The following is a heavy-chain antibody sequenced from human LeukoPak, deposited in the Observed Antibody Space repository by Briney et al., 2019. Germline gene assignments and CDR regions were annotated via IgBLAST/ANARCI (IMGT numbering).Heavy chain of an antibody. CDR3: ARRRVYSGSGEFDF. J-gene: IGHJ4*02. CDR1: GGSVSSGSYY. Sequence: PSEALSLTCTVSGGSVSSGSYYWSWIRQPPGKGLEWIGYIYYSGSTNYNPSLKSRVTISLDTSRNQFSLKLRSVTTADTAVYYCARRRVYSGSGEFDFWGQGTLVTVSS. CDR2: IYYSGST. D-gene: IGHD5-12*01. V-gene: IGHV4-61*01.